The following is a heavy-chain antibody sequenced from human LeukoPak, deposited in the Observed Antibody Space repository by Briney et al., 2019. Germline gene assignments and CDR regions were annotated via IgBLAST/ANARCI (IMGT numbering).Heavy chain of an antibody. V-gene: IGHV3-33*05. CDR3: ARDYWGSGNRYFDY. J-gene: IGHJ4*02. Sequence: PGRSLRLSCTPSGFTFSTSGMHWVRQAPGKGLEWVGFLQYDGTEKYYADSVKGRFTISRDNSKNTLYLQMDSLRAEDTAVYYCARDYWGSGNRYFDYWGQGTPVTVSS. CDR1: GFTFSTSG. D-gene: IGHD3-10*01. CDR2: LQYDGTEK.